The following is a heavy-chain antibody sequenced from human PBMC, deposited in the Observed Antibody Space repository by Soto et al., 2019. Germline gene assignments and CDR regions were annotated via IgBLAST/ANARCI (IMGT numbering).Heavy chain of an antibody. CDR3: AKYRRSDADGYSLDF. J-gene: IGHJ4*01. V-gene: IGHV4-59*01. D-gene: IGHD2-2*03. Sequence: KTSQTRCRPGTISRGCITNYYWRWIRQRPGKELQWIGYVYYSGSTKYTPSVESRVTISAHTSKNQFSLRVASVTAADTAVYYCAKYRRSDADGYSLDFWGQGILVAVSS. CDR2: VYYSGST. CDR1: RGCITNYY.